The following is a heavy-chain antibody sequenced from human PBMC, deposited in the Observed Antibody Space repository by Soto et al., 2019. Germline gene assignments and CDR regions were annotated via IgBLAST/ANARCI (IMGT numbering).Heavy chain of an antibody. V-gene: IGHV4-31*03. CDR3: ARETDYVRSYFDY. CDR1: GGSISSGGYY. Sequence: PSDTLSLTCTVSGGSISSGGYYWSWIRQHPGKGLEWIGYIYYSGSTYYNPSLKSRVTISVDTSKNQFSLKLSSVTAADTAVYYCARETDYVRSYFDYWGQGTLVTVSS. D-gene: IGHD3-10*02. J-gene: IGHJ4*02. CDR2: IYYSGST.